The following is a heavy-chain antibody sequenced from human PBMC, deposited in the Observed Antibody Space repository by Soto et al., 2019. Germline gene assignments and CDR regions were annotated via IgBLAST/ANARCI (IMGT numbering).Heavy chain of an antibody. CDR3: AKDEAAAGRYFPFDY. D-gene: IGHD6-13*01. Sequence: SETLSLTCSVSGGTINSGDYFWSWIRQPPGKGLEWIGSIFYTGSTYYSPSLKSRASMSMDTSKNLFSLRAEDTAVYYCAKDEAAAGRYFPFDYWGQGTLVTVSS. CDR2: IFYTGST. CDR1: GGTINSGDYF. V-gene: IGHV4-30-4*02. J-gene: IGHJ4*02.